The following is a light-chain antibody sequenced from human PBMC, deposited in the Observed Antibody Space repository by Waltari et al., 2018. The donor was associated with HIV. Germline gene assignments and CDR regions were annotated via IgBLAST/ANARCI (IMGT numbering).Light chain of an antibody. CDR1: QSVSSY. CDR3: QQRSNWHPT. Sequence: EIVLTQSPATLSLSPGERATLSCRASQSVSSYLAWYQQKPGQAPRLLIYDASNRATGIPARFSGSGPGTDFTLTISSLEPEDFAVYYCQQRSNWHPTFGQGTKVEIK. V-gene: IGKV3D-11*02. J-gene: IGKJ1*01. CDR2: DAS.